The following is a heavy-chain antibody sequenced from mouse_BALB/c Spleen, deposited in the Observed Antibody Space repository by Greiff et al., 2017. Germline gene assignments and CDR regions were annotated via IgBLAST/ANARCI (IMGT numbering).Heavy chain of an antibody. D-gene: IGHD2-1*01. CDR2: INPYNDGT. V-gene: IGHV1-14*01. Sequence: VQLKESGPELVKPGASVKMSCKASGYTFTSYVMHWVKQKPGQGLEWIGYINPYNDGTKYNEKFKGKATLTSDKSSSTAYMELSSLTSEDSAVYYCARGKYGNYPYAMDYWGQGTSVTVSS. CDR3: ARGKYGNYPYAMDY. J-gene: IGHJ4*01. CDR1: GYTFTSYV.